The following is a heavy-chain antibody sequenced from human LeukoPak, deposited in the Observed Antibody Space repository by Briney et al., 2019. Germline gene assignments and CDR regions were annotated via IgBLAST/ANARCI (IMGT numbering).Heavy chain of an antibody. V-gene: IGHV3-48*03. J-gene: IGHJ4*02. CDR3: ARGDCSGGSCYLSLTAIDY. Sequence: GGSLRLSCAASGFTFSSYEMNWVRQAPGKGLEWVSYISSSGSTIYYADSVKGRFTISRDNAKNSLYLQMNSLRAEDTAVYYCARGDCSGGSCYLSLTAIDYWGQGTLVTVSS. CDR1: GFTFSSYE. D-gene: IGHD2-15*01. CDR2: ISSSGSTI.